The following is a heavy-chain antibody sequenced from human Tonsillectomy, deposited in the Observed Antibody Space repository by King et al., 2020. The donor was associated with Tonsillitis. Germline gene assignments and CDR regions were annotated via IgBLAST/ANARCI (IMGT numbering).Heavy chain of an antibody. Sequence: QLVQSGGDLVQPGGSLRVSCAASGFTFSNHAMSWVRQAPGKGLEWVSSLSASGGTTYYADSVKGRFTISRDNSKNTLSFQMNSLRAEDTAVYYCARGSFGMDVWGRGTTVTVSS. V-gene: IGHV3-23*04. CDR1: GFTFSNHA. J-gene: IGHJ6*02. CDR3: ARGSFGMDV. CDR2: LSASGGTT.